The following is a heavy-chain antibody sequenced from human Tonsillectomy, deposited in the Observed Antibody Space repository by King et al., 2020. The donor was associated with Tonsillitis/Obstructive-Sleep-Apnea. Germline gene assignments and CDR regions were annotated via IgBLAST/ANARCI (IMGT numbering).Heavy chain of an antibody. J-gene: IGHJ4*02. CDR1: GFTFSRYG. D-gene: IGHD6-19*01. V-gene: IGHV3-33*01. CDR3: ARDPQQQWVEY. CDR2: IWYDGSNK. Sequence: QLVQSGGGVVQPGRSLRLSCAASGFTFSRYGMHWVRQAPGKGLEWVAVIWYDGSNKYYADSVKGRFTISRDNSKNTLYLQMNSLRAEDTAVYYCARDPQQQWVEYWGQGTLVTVSS.